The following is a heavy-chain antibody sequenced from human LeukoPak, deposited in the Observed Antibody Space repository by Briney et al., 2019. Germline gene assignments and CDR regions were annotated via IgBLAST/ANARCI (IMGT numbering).Heavy chain of an antibody. J-gene: IGHJ5*02. V-gene: IGHV4-34*01. Sequence: SETLSLTCVVYGESFSGYLWSWIRQPPGKGLEWIGEINHGGGTNFNPSLKSRVSISVDTSKNHFSLKLSSVTAADRAVYYCARRRYSSSWYGWFDPWGQGTLVTVSS. CDR1: GESFSGYL. CDR2: INHGGGT. CDR3: ARRRYSSSWYGWFDP. D-gene: IGHD6-13*01.